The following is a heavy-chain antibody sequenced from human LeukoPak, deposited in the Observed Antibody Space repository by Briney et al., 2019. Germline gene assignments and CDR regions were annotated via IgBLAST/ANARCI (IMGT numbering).Heavy chain of an antibody. CDR1: GDSISSGSFY. V-gene: IGHV4-61*02. J-gene: IGHJ3*02. Sequence: SQTLSLTCTVSGDSISSGSFYWSWIRQAAGKGLEWIGRIYTSGSTNYNPSLKSRVTMSVDTSKNQFSLKLSSVTAADTAVYYCARDSPMITFGGVIASGDAFDIWGQGTMVTVSS. CDR2: IYTSGST. CDR3: ARDSPMITFGGVIASGDAFDI. D-gene: IGHD3-16*02.